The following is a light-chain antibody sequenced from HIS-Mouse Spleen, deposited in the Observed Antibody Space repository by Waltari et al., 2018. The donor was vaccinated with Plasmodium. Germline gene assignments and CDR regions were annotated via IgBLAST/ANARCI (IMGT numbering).Light chain of an antibody. J-gene: IGKJ2*01. CDR1: QSVSSSY. CDR2: GAS. CDR3: QQYGSSPYT. Sequence: EIVLTQSPGTLSLSPGERATLSCRASQSVSSSYLAWYQQNPGQAPRLLIYGASSRATGIPDRVSGSGSGTDFTLTISRLEPEDFEVYYCQQYGSSPYTFGQGTKLGIK. V-gene: IGKV3-20*01.